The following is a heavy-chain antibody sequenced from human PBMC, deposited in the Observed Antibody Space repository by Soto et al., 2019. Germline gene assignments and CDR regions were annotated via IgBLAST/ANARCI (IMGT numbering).Heavy chain of an antibody. CDR1: GGSITNNNYY. D-gene: IGHD5-18*01. Sequence: PSETLSVTCTVSGGSITNNNYYWSWIRQHPGKGLEWIGYINYVGSAYYNPSLKSRLTLSVDTSKNQFFLKVTSVTAADTAVFYCARVPRSYGRSFMFDSWGQGTLVTVSS. J-gene: IGHJ4*02. CDR2: INYVGSA. V-gene: IGHV4-31*03. CDR3: ARVPRSYGRSFMFDS.